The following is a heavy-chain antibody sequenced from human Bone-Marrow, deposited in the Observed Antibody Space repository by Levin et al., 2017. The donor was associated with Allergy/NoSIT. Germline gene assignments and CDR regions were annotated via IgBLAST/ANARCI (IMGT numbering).Heavy chain of an antibody. D-gene: IGHD2-8*01. V-gene: IGHV3-11*05. CDR2: ISSRSTYT. CDR3: VRDCTNSCLMDV. Sequence: GGSLRLSCAASGFTFSDYYMSWVRQAPGRGLEWVSYISSRSTYTNHADSVKGRFIISRDNAKNSLYLQMNNLRVEDTAVYYCVRDCTNSCLMDVWGKGTTVTVSS. J-gene: IGHJ6*04. CDR1: GFTFSDYY.